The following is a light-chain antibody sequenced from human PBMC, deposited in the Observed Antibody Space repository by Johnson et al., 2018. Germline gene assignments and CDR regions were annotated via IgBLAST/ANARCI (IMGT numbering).Light chain of an antibody. J-gene: IGLJ1*01. V-gene: IGLV1-51*02. CDR1: SSNIGNNY. CDR3: GTGDSSLIAGNV. Sequence: QSVLTQPPSVSAAPGQKVTISCSGSSSNIGNNYVSWYQQLPGTAPKLLIYENNKRPSGIPDRFSGSKSGTSATLGITGLQTGDEADYYCGTGDSSLIAGNVFGTGTKVTVL. CDR2: ENN.